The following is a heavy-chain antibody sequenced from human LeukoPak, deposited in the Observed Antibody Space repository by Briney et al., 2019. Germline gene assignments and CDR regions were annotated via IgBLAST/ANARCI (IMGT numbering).Heavy chain of an antibody. Sequence: PGGSLRLSCSASGFTFSSYAMHWVRQAPGKGLEYVSAISSNGGSTYYADSVKGRFTISRDNSKNTLYLQMNSLRAEDTAVYYCARARGGIQLWLRYWGQGTLVTVSS. CDR1: GFTFSSYA. J-gene: IGHJ4*02. CDR3: ARARGGIQLWLRY. CDR2: ISSNGGST. D-gene: IGHD5-18*01. V-gene: IGHV3-64*04.